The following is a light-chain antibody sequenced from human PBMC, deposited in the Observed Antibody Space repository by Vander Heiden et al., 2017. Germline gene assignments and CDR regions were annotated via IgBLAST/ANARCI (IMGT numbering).Light chain of an antibody. J-gene: IGKJ3*01. Sequence: DIQMTQSPSSLSASVGDRVTITCRASQGISNYLAWYQQKQGKVPKLLIYAASTLQSGVPSRFSGSGSGTDFTLTISSLRPEDVATYYCQKYNSVPRGVTFGPGTKVDIK. CDR1: QGISNY. CDR3: QKYNSVPRGVT. V-gene: IGKV1-27*01. CDR2: AAS.